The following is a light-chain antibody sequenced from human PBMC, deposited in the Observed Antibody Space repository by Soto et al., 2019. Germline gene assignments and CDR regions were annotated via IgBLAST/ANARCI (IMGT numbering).Light chain of an antibody. CDR1: KSISSW. Sequence: DIQMTQSPSTLSASVGDRVTITCRASKSISSWLAWYQQKPGKAPKLLIYKASSLESGGPSRFSGSGSGTEFTLIISNLQPDDFASYCCQQYNSYLTFGQGTKVEIK. J-gene: IGKJ1*01. V-gene: IGKV1-5*03. CDR3: QQYNSYLT. CDR2: KAS.